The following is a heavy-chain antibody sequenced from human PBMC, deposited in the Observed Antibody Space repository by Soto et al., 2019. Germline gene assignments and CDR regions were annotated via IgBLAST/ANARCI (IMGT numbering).Heavy chain of an antibody. D-gene: IGHD4-17*01. CDR1: GYTLTELS. V-gene: IGHV1-24*01. J-gene: IGHJ4*02. CDR2: FDPEDGET. Sequence: ASVKVSCQVSGYTLTELSMHWVRQAPGKGLEWMGGFDPEDGETIYAQKFQGRVTMTEDTSTDTAYMELSSLRSEDTAVYYCATVSVYDYGDYFDYWGQGTLVTVSS. CDR3: ATVSVYDYGDYFDY.